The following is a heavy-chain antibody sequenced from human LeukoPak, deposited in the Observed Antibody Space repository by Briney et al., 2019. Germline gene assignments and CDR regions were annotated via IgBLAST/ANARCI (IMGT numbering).Heavy chain of an antibody. CDR1: GFTFSSYE. CDR2: ISSSGSTI. CDR3: ASVGYCGGDCYSAHFDY. V-gene: IGHV3-48*03. J-gene: IGHJ4*02. Sequence: GGSLRLSCAASGFTFSSYEMNWVRRAPGKGLEWVSYISSSGSTIYYADSVKGRFTISRDNAKNSLYLQMNSLRAEDTAVYYCASVGYCGGDCYSAHFDYWGQGTLVTVSS. D-gene: IGHD2-21*02.